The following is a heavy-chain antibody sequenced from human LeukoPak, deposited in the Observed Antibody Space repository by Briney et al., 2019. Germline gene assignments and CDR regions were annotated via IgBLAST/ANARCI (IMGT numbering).Heavy chain of an antibody. CDR3: ARGVRRFLEWVSMDV. V-gene: IGHV1-8*03. CDR2: MNPSSGNT. J-gene: IGHJ6*03. Sequence: ASVKVSCKASGYPFTSYDINWVRQATGQGLEWMGWMNPSSGNTGYAQKFQGRVTFSRNTSITTAYMELSSLRSEDTAVYYCARGVRRFLEWVSMDVWGKGTTVTVSS. CDR1: GYPFTSYD. D-gene: IGHD3-3*01.